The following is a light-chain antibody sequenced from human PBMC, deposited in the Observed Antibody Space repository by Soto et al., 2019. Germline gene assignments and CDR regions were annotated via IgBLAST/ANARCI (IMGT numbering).Light chain of an antibody. CDR2: AAS. CDR3: QQSYSTPWT. J-gene: IGKJ1*01. V-gene: IGKV1-39*01. Sequence: DIPMTQSPFSLSASVGDRVTISCRAGQSISTFLNWYQQKPGKAPKLLIYAASSLQSGVPSRFSGSGSGTDFTLTIISLHPEDFATYYCQQSYSTPWTFGQGTKVEIK. CDR1: QSISTF.